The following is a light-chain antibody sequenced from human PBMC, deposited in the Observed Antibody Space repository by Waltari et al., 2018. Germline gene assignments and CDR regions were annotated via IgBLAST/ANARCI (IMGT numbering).Light chain of an antibody. J-gene: IGKJ1*01. CDR3: QKYGTLPAT. Sequence: EIRLTQSPGALSLSPGERATLSCTSSQSIGKYLAWYQQKPGQAPRLLIYEATIRATGIPDRFSGSGFGTDFSLTISSLEPEDFAVYYCQKYGTLPATFGQGTKVEIK. CDR2: EAT. V-gene: IGKV3-20*01. CDR1: QSIGKY.